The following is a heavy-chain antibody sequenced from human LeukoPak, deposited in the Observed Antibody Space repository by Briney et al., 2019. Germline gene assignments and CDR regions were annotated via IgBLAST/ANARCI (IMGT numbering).Heavy chain of an antibody. CDR1: GYTLTELS. J-gene: IGHJ4*02. D-gene: IGHD2-21*02. Sequence: ASVKVSCKVSGYTLTELSMHWVRQAPGKGLEWMGGFDPEDGETIYAQKFQGRVTMTEDTSTDTAYMELSSLRSEDTAVYYCATRRTYCGGDCYPAQPSPFDYWGQGTLVTVSS. CDR2: FDPEDGET. V-gene: IGHV1-24*01. CDR3: ATRRTYCGGDCYPAQPSPFDY.